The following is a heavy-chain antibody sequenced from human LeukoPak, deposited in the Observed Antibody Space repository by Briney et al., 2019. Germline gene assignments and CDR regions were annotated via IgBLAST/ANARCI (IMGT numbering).Heavy chain of an antibody. J-gene: IGHJ3*02. D-gene: IGHD3-9*01. CDR1: GGSISSYY. V-gene: IGHV4-59*01. CDR3: ARGVGFLRYNAFDI. Sequence: SETLSLTCTVSGGSISSYYWSWIRQPPGKGLEWIGYIYYSGSTNYNPSLKSRVTISVDTSKNQFSLKLSSVTAADTAVYYCARGVGFLRYNAFDIWGQGTMVTVSS. CDR2: IYYSGST.